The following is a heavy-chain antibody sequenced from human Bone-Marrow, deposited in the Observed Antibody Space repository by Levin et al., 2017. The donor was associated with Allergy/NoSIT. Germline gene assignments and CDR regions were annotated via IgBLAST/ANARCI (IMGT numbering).Heavy chain of an antibody. CDR2: ISSSSSYI. D-gene: IGHD3-9*01. V-gene: IGHV3-21*01. Sequence: PGGSLRLSCAASGFTFSSYSMNWVRQAPGKGLEWVSSISSSSSYIYYADSVKGRFTISRDNAKNSLYLQMNSLRAEDTAVYYCARAIGSFLEAIRYFQSGYYMDVWGKGTTVTVSS. CDR3: ARAIGSFLEAIRYFQSGYYMDV. CDR1: GFTFSSYS. J-gene: IGHJ6*03.